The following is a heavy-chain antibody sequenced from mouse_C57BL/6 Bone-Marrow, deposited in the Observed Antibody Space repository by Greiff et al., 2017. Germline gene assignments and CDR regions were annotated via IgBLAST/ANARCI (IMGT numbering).Heavy chain of an antibody. CDR2: IYPSDSET. D-gene: IGHD1-1*01. V-gene: IGHV1-61*01. CDR3: ARGGYYYGSYAMDD. Sequence: QVQLQQPGAELVRPGSSVKLSCKASGYTFTSYWMDWVKQRPGQGLEWIGNIYPSDSETHYTQKFKDKATLTVDKSSSTAYMQLSSLTSEDSAVYYCARGGYYYGSYAMDDWGQGTSVTVSS. CDR1: GYTFTSYW. J-gene: IGHJ4*01.